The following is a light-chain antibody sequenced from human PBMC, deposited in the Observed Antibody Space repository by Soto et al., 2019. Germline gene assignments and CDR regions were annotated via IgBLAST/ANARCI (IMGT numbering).Light chain of an antibody. CDR1: SSNIGSNT. CDR2: ANN. J-gene: IGLJ1*01. Sequence: QSVLTQPPSVSAAPGQKATISCSGSSSNIGSNTVNWYQQLPGTAPKLLIHANNQRPSGVPDRFSGSKSGTSASLAISWLQSEEADYYCAAWDDSMNGYVFGTGTKVTVL. V-gene: IGLV1-44*01. CDR3: AAWDDSMNGYV.